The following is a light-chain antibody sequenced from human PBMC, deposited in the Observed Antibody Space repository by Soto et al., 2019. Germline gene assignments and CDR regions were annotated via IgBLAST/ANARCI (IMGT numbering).Light chain of an antibody. J-gene: IGLJ1*01. Sequence: QSALTQPASVSGSPGQLITISCTGSSSDVGRYDLVSWYQQHPGKVPKLIIHEVTKRSSGLSNRFSGSKSGNTASLTISGHQAEDEADYYCCSYAGSSTYVFGTGTKVTVL. CDR1: SSDVGRYDL. CDR3: CSYAGSSTYV. V-gene: IGLV2-23*02. CDR2: EVT.